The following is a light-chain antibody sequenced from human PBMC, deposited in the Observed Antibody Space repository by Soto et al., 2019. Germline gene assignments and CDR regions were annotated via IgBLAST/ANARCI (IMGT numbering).Light chain of an antibody. CDR2: DAS. V-gene: IGKV3-11*01. J-gene: IGKJ5*01. CDR3: QQYGSSIT. Sequence: EMVLTQSPATLSLCPGERSTLSFRGSQSIGTYLAWYQQKPVQAPRLLIYDASNRATGIPARFSGSGSGTDFTLTISRLEPEDFAVYYRQQYGSSITFGQGTRLEIK. CDR1: QSIGTY.